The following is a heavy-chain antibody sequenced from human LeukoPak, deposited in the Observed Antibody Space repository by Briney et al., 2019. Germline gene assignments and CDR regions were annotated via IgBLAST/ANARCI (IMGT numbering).Heavy chain of an antibody. D-gene: IGHD4-17*01. CDR3: ARVGSDTVTTLFYYYYYMDV. V-gene: IGHV3-23*01. J-gene: IGHJ6*03. CDR1: GFTFSSYG. CDR2: ISGSGGST. Sequence: GGSLRLSCAASGFTFSSYGMSWVRQAPGKGLEWVSAISGSGGSTYYADSVKGRFTISRDNSKNTLYLQMNSLRAEDTAVYYCARVGSDTVTTLFYYYYYMDVWGKGTTVTISS.